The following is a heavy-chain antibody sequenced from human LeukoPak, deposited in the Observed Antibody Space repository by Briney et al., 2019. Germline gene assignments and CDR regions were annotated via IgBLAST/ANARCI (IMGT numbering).Heavy chain of an antibody. D-gene: IGHD6-6*01. CDR3: AKIAARDTGEGY. CDR1: GYTFTSYG. CDR2: ISAYNGNT. V-gene: IGHV1-18*01. Sequence: ASVKVSCKASGYTFTSYGISWVRQAPGQGLEWMGWISAYNGNTNYAQKLQGRVTMTTDTSTSTVYMELSSLRSEDTGIYYCAKIAARDTGEGYWGQGTPVTVSS. J-gene: IGHJ4*02.